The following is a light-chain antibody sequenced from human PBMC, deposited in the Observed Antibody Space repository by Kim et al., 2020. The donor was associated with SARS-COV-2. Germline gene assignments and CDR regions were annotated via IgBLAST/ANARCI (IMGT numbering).Light chain of an antibody. V-gene: IGKV3-15*01. CDR1: QSISTY. CDR2: GAS. J-gene: IGKJ2*01. Sequence: EIGMTQSPATLSVSPGERATLSCRASQSISTYLAWYQQKPGQTPRLLIYGASTRATGVPARFSASGSGTEFTLTISSLQSDDFAVYFCHQYNDWPPGDTFGQGTKVDIK. CDR3: HQYNDWPPGDT.